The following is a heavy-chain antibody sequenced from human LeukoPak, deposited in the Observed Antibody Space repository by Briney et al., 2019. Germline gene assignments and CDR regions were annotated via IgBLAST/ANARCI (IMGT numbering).Heavy chain of an antibody. CDR1: GSTFTSSD. CDR2: IVVGSGST. V-gene: IGHV1-58*02. D-gene: IGHD3-16*01. CDR3: AAGGSPHDAFDF. Sequence: SVTVSFTASGSTFTSSDMQWVRQARGQRQEWIGLIVVGSGSTNYAQKFQERVTITIDRSTSTAYMELSSLRSEDTAVYYWAAGGSPHDAFDFWGQGTMVTVSS. J-gene: IGHJ3*01.